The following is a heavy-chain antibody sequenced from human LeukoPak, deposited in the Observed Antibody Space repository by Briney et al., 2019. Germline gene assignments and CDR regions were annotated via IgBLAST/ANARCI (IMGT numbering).Heavy chain of an antibody. Sequence: GVSLRLSCAASGFTFTDFYMSWIRQAPGKGLEWVSYISSSGSTIYYADSVKGRFTISRDNAKNSLYLQMNSLRAEDTAVYYCARDSVPSSVVPLALDYWGQGTLVTVSS. V-gene: IGHV3-11*04. CDR2: ISSSGSTI. CDR3: ARDSVPSSVVPLALDY. J-gene: IGHJ4*02. CDR1: GFTFTDFY. D-gene: IGHD2-2*01.